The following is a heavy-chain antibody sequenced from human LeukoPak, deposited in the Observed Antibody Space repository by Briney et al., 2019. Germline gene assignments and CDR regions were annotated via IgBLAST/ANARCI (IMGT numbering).Heavy chain of an antibody. Sequence: HRASVKVSCKASGGTFSSYAISWVRQAPGHGLEGMGRIIPILGIANYAQKFQGRVTITADKSTSTAYMELSSLRSEDTAVYYCARERDYDSSGLFDYWGQGTLVTVSS. CDR2: IIPILGIA. CDR3: ARERDYDSSGLFDY. V-gene: IGHV1-69*04. J-gene: IGHJ4*02. D-gene: IGHD3-22*01. CDR1: GGTFSSYA.